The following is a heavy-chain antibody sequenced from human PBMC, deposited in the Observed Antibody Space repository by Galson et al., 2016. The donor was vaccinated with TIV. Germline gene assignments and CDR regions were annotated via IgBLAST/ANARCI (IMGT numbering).Heavy chain of an antibody. D-gene: IGHD3-22*01. CDR2: IYGDDDE. CDR3: AHRQGMIVAFDV. J-gene: IGHJ3*01. CDR1: GFSLTTTEVG. Sequence: PALVKPTQTLTLTCTFSGFSLTTTEVGVGWIRQPPGTALEWHALIYGDDDERYRPTLKTRLTITKDPSKNPVVRTMTNMDPVDTGTYYCAHRQGMIVAFDVWGQGTMVTVSS. V-gene: IGHV2-5*02.